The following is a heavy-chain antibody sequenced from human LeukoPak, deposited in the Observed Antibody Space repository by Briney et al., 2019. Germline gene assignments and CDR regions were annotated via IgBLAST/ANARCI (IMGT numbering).Heavy chain of an antibody. Sequence: ASVKVSCKASGYTFTSYYMHWVRQAPGQGLEWMGIINPSGGSTSYAQKFQGRVTMTRDTSTSTVYMELSSLRSEDTAVYYCARDSIFEGSSWPDAFDIWGQGTMVTVSS. J-gene: IGHJ3*02. CDR3: ARDSIFEGSSWPDAFDI. CDR2: INPSGGST. CDR1: GYTFTSYY. D-gene: IGHD6-13*01. V-gene: IGHV1-46*01.